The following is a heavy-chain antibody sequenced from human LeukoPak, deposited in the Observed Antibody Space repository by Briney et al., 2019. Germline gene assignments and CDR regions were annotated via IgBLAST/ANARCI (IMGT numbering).Heavy chain of an antibody. D-gene: IGHD3-10*01. J-gene: IGHJ4*02. CDR3: ASRVRYYGSGSYSS. CDR1: GGSISSSSYY. Sequence: PSETLSLTCTVSGGSISSSSYYWGWIRQPPGKGLEWIGSIYYSGSTYYNPSLKSRVTISVDTSKNQFSLKLSSVTAADTAVYYCASRVRYYGSGSYSSWGQGTLVTVSS. CDR2: IYYSGST. V-gene: IGHV4-39*01.